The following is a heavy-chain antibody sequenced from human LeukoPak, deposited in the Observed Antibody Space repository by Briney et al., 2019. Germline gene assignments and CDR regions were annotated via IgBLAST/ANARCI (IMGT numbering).Heavy chain of an antibody. CDR1: GYSISSGYY. CDR2: IYHSGST. CDR3: ARNIPNYGDNPWYFDL. Sequence: SETLSLTCTVSGYSISSGYYWGWIRQPPGKGLEWIGSIYHSGSTYYNPSLKSRVTISVDTSKNQFSLKLSSVTAADTAVYYCARNIPNYGDNPWYFDLWGRGTLVTVSS. V-gene: IGHV4-38-2*02. J-gene: IGHJ2*01. D-gene: IGHD4-23*01.